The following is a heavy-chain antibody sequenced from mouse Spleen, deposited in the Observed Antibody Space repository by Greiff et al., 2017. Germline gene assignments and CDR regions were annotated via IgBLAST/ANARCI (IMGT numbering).Heavy chain of an antibody. Sequence: DVKLVESGGGLVKLGGSLKLSCAASGFTFSSYAMSWVRQTPEKRLEWVATISSGGGNTYYPDSVKGRFTISRDNAKNTLYLQMSSLKSEDTAMYYCARHGRPYYFDYWGQGTTLTVSS. CDR2: ISSGGGNT. J-gene: IGHJ2*01. CDR1: GFTFSSYA. D-gene: IGHD1-2*01. V-gene: IGHV5-9*04. CDR3: ARHGRPYYFDY.